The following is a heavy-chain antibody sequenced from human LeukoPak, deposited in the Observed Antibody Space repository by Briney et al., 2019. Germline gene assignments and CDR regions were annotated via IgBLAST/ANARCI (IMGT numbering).Heavy chain of an antibody. Sequence: GGSLRLSCAASGFTFSDYYMSWIRQAPGKGLEWVSYISSSGSTIYYADSVKGRFTISRDNAKNSLYLQMNSLRAEDTAVYYCASQFYDILTGYSANYWGQGTLVTVSS. J-gene: IGHJ4*02. V-gene: IGHV3-11*04. CDR3: ASQFYDILTGYSANY. CDR2: ISSSGSTI. CDR1: GFTFSDYY. D-gene: IGHD3-9*01.